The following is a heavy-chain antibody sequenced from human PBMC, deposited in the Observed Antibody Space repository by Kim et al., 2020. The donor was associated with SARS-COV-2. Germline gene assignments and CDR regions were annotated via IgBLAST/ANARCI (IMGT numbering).Heavy chain of an antibody. CDR3: ARGGGISGYDFFRDY. J-gene: IGHJ4*02. D-gene: IGHD5-12*01. CDR2: IYHSGST. Sequence: SETLSLTCTVSGYSISSGYYWGWIRQPPGKGLEWIGSIYHSGSTYYNPSLKSRVTISVDTSKNQFSLKLSSVTAADTAVYYCARGGGISGYDFFRDYWGQGTLVTVSS. CDR1: GYSISSGYY. V-gene: IGHV4-38-2*02.